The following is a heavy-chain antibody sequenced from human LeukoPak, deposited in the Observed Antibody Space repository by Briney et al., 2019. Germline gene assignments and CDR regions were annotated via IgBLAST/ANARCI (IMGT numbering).Heavy chain of an antibody. CDR1: GYPFSAHF. Sequence: ASVKVSCKASGYPFSAHFLNWVRQAPGQGLEWMGNIDTTTGNPRYAQDFTGRFVFSLDTSVSTAYLQITSLKADDTAAYYCVRGTPTPGMDYWGQGTQITVSS. D-gene: IGHD3-10*01. CDR2: IDTTTGNP. CDR3: VRGTPTPGMDY. V-gene: IGHV7-4-1*02. J-gene: IGHJ4*02.